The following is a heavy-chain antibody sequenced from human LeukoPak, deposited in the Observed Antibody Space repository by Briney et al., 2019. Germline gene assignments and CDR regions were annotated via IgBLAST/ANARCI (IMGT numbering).Heavy chain of an antibody. Sequence: ASVKVSCKASGYTFTSYYMHWVRQAPGQGLEWMGIINPSGGSTSYAQKFQGRVTMTRDMSTSTVYMELSSLRSDDTAVYYCARPDYYGSGSYSFDYWGQGTLVTVSS. CDR1: GYTFTSYY. D-gene: IGHD3-10*01. CDR3: ARPDYYGSGSYSFDY. CDR2: INPSGGST. J-gene: IGHJ4*02. V-gene: IGHV1-46*01.